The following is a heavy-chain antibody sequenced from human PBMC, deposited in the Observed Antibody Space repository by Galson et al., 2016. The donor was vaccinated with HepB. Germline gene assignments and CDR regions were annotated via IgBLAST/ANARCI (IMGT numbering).Heavy chain of an antibody. V-gene: IGHV3-7*01. J-gene: IGHJ4*02. CDR1: GSTISGSW. Sequence: SLRLSCAVSGSTISGSWMYWVRQAPGKGLEWVANINPDGSGRNYADSVKGRFTISRDDAKNSLYLQMDSLRAEDTAVYYCARGAFLGGQGTLVTVSS. D-gene: IGHD2/OR15-2a*01. CDR2: INPDGSGR. CDR3: ARGAFL.